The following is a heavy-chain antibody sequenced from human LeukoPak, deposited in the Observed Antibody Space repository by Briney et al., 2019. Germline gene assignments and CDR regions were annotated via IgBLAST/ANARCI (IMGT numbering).Heavy chain of an antibody. V-gene: IGHV3-7*01. Sequence: GGSLRLSCAASGFTFSSYWMSRVRQAPGKGLEWVANIKQDGSEKYYVDSVKGRFTISRDNAKNSLYLQMNSLRAEDTAVYYCARDGYSYGSEFDYWGQGTLVTVSS. J-gene: IGHJ4*02. D-gene: IGHD5-18*01. CDR3: ARDGYSYGSEFDY. CDR2: IKQDGSEK. CDR1: GFTFSSYW.